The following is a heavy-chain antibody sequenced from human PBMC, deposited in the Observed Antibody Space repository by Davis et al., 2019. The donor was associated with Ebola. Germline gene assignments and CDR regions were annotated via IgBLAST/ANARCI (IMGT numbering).Heavy chain of an antibody. J-gene: IGHJ6*04. CDR2: ISYDGSNK. V-gene: IGHV3-30-3*01. CDR1: GFTFSSYA. Sequence: GESLKISCAASGFTFSSYAMHWVRQAPGKGLEWVAVISYDGSNKYYADSVKGRFTISRDNSKNTLYLQMNSLRAEDTAVYYCARVPTGYSSGWYYYGMDVWGKGTTVTVSS. CDR3: ARVPTGYSSGWYYYGMDV. D-gene: IGHD6-19*01.